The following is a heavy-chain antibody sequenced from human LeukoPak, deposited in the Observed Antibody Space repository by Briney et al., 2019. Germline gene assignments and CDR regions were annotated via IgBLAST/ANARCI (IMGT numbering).Heavy chain of an antibody. J-gene: IGHJ6*02. Sequence: GGSLRLSCAVTGFTFSSYAMSWVRQAPGKGLEWVSVISGSGGSTNDADSVKGRFTISRDNSKNTLYLQMNSLRAEDTAVYYCAKTVAGTYYYYGMDVWGQGTTVTVSS. CDR1: GFTFSSYA. D-gene: IGHD6-19*01. CDR2: ISGSGGST. V-gene: IGHV3-23*01. CDR3: AKTVAGTYYYYGMDV.